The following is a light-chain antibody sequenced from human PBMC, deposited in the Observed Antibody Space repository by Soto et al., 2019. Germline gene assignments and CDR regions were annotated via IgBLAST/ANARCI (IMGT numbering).Light chain of an antibody. CDR1: SSDVGGYNY. V-gene: IGLV2-14*01. CDR3: SSYTSSSTPYVV. Sequence: QSALTQPASVSGSPGQSITISCTGTSSDVGGYNYVSWYRQHPGKAPKLMIYEVTNRPSGVSNRFSGSKSGNTASLTISGLQAEDEADYYCSSYTSSSTPYVVFGGGTKVTVL. J-gene: IGLJ2*01. CDR2: EVT.